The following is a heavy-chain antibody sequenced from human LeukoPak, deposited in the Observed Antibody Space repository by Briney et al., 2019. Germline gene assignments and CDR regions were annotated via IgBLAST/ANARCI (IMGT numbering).Heavy chain of an antibody. CDR2: ITSSSNYI. CDR3: ARDCWDYGSGSYCGIDY. J-gene: IGHJ4*02. Sequence: GGSLRLSCAASGFTFSSYNMNWVRQAPGKGLEWVSSITSSSNYIYYTDSVKGRFTISRDNAKNSLYLQMNSLRAEDTTVYYCARDCWDYGSGSYCGIDYWGQGTLVTVSS. D-gene: IGHD3-10*01. CDR1: GFTFSSYN. V-gene: IGHV3-21*03.